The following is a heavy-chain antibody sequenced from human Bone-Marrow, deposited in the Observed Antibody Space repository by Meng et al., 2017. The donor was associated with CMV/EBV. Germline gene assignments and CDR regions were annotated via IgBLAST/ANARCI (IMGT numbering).Heavy chain of an antibody. CDR1: GGSISSYY. J-gene: IGHJ6*02. D-gene: IGHD2-2*01. Sequence: ESLKISCTVSGGSISSYYWSWIRQPPGKGLEWIGSISHSGSTNYNPSLKSRVTMSVDTSKNQFSLNLSSVTAADTAVYYCARDSRVLGMDVWGQGTTVTVSS. V-gene: IGHV4-59*01. CDR3: ARDSRVLGMDV. CDR2: ISHSGST.